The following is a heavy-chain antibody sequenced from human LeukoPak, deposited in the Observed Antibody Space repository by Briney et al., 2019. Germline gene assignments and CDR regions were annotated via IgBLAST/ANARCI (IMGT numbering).Heavy chain of an antibody. CDR2: VNARGDT. D-gene: IGHD2-2*01. J-gene: IGHJ5*02. V-gene: IGHV4-34*01. CDR3: ARGQEPAARGYNWFDP. CDR1: GWSFNDYY. Sequence: SETLSLTCAVYGWSFNDYYWNWIRQPPGMGLKWIGEVNARGDTNYNPSLKSRVTISVDTSKNQFSLRLTSMIAADTAAYYCARGQEPAARGYNWFDPWGQGTLVTVSS.